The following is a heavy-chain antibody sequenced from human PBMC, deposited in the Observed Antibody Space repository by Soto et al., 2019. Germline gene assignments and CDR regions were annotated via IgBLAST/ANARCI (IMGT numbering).Heavy chain of an antibody. CDR2: TYYRSKWYN. Sequence: SQTLSLTCAISGDSVSSNSAAWNWIRQSPSRGLEWLGRTYYRSKWYNDYAVSVKSRITINPDTSKNQFSLQLNSVTPEDTAVYYCARDLIDPGAQWLVRSSYFDYWSQGTLVTVSS. V-gene: IGHV6-1*01. D-gene: IGHD6-19*01. CDR1: GDSVSSNSAA. CDR3: ARDLIDPGAQWLVRSSYFDY. J-gene: IGHJ4*02.